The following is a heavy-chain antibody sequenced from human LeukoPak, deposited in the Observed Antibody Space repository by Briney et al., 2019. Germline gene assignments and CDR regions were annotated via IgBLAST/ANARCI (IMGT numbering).Heavy chain of an antibody. CDR2: ISYDGSNK. CDR1: GFTFSSYA. J-gene: IGHJ4*02. V-gene: IGHV3-30*04. Sequence: PGRSLRLSCAASGFTFSSYAMHWVRQAPGKGLEWVALISYDGSNKYHADSVKGRFTISRGNSKNTLYLQMNSLRGEDTAVFYCARPQGYFAANFDYWGQGTLVTVSS. D-gene: IGHD3-22*01. CDR3: ARPQGYFAANFDY.